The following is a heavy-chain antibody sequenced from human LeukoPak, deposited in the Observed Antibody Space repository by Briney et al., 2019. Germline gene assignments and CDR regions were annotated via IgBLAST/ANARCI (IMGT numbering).Heavy chain of an antibody. CDR1: GFTFSSYA. V-gene: IGHV3-23*01. Sequence: PGASLRLSCAASGFTFSSYAMSWVRLAPGKGLEWVSAISGSGGSTYYADSVKGRFTISRDNSKNTLYLQMNSLRAEDTAVYYCAKDPGNDYVWGSYWGQGTMVTVSS. CDR2: ISGSGGST. CDR3: AKDPGNDYVWGSY. J-gene: IGHJ3*01. D-gene: IGHD3-16*01.